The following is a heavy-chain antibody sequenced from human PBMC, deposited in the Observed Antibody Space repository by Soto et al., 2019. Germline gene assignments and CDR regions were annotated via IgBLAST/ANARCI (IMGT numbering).Heavy chain of an antibody. CDR3: TFPYYDFWSGYYYYYGMDV. J-gene: IGHJ6*02. Sequence: PGGSLRLSCTASGFTFGDYAMSWFRQAPGKGLEWVGFIRSKAYGGTTEYAASVKGRFTISRDDSKSIAYLQMNSLKTEDTAVYYCTFPYYDFWSGYYYYYGMDVWGQGTTVTVSS. CDR2: IRSKAYGGTT. D-gene: IGHD3-3*01. V-gene: IGHV3-49*03. CDR1: GFTFGDYA.